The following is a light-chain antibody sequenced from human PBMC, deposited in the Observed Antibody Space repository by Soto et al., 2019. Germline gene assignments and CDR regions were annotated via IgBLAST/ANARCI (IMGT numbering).Light chain of an antibody. CDR2: DAS. CDR3: QQYNSYSLWT. Sequence: DIQMTQSPSTLPASVGDRVTITCRASQSISTLLAWYQQKPGKAPELLISDASSLESGVPSRFSGSGSGAESTLTISSLQPDDFATYYCQQYNSYSLWTFGQGTKVDIK. J-gene: IGKJ1*01. V-gene: IGKV1-5*01. CDR1: QSISTL.